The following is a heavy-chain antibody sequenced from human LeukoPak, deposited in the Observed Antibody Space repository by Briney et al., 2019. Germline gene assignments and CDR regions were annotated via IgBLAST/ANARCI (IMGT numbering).Heavy chain of an antibody. CDR1: GFRFGDYV. V-gene: IGHV3-7*01. J-gene: IGHJ4*02. D-gene: IGHD2-15*01. CDR3: AREDGYCSGGNCYSYFDS. Sequence: GGSLRLSCTGSGFRFGDYVMSWVRQAPGKELEWVAYIKKTGSETYYVDSMKGRFTITRDNTRNSLFLQMYSLRAEDTAVYFCAREDGYCSGGNCYSYFDSWGQGTLVTVSS. CDR2: IKKTGSET.